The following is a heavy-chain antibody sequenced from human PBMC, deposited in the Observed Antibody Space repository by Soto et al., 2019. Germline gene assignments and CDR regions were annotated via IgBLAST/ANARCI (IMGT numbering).Heavy chain of an antibody. J-gene: IGHJ4*02. CDR1: GGTFSSYA. CDR2: IIPIFGTA. Sequence: GASVKVSCKASGGTFSSYAISWVRQAPGQGLEWMGGIIPIFGTANYAQKFQGRVTITADKSTSTAYMELSSPRSEDTAVYYCASFIAARPMAYFDYWGQGTLVTVSS. V-gene: IGHV1-69*06. D-gene: IGHD6-6*01. CDR3: ASFIAARPMAYFDY.